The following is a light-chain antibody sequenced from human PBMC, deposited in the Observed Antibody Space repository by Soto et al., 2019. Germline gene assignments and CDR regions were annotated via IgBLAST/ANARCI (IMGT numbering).Light chain of an antibody. V-gene: IGLV2-18*02. J-gene: IGLJ1*01. CDR3: SSFTTSSTYV. Sequence: QSALTQPPSVSGSPGQSVTISCTGTSSDVGSYNRVSWYQQPPGTAPKLMIYDVGNRPSGVPDRFSGSKSGNTASLTISGLQAEDEADYYCSSFTTSSTYVFGTGTKVTVL. CDR2: DVG. CDR1: SSDVGSYNR.